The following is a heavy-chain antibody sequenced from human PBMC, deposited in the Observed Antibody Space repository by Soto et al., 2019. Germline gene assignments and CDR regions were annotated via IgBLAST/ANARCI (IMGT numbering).Heavy chain of an antibody. D-gene: IGHD3-3*01. CDR2: ISGSGGST. CDR3: AKDRGQYYDFWSGYYTSEVKQNWFDP. Sequence: EVQLLESGGGLVQPGGSLRLSCAASGFTFSSYAMSWVRQAPGKGLEWVSAISGSGGSTYYADSVKGRFTISRDNSKNTLYLQMNSLRAEDTAVYYCAKDRGQYYDFWSGYYTSEVKQNWFDPWGQGTLVTVSS. V-gene: IGHV3-23*01. J-gene: IGHJ5*02. CDR1: GFTFSSYA.